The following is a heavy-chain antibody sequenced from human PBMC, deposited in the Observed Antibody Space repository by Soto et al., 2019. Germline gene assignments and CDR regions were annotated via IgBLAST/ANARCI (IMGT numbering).Heavy chain of an antibody. D-gene: IGHD1-26*01. Sequence: QVQLVQSGAEVKKPGASVKVSCKASGYSFTGYGISWVRQDPGQGLEWMGWIRTYNGDTNYAQKLQGRVTMTRDTSTSTAYLELRSLTSDDTAVYYCARAQWSRNFDYWGQGTLVTVSS. J-gene: IGHJ4*02. CDR1: GYSFTGYG. V-gene: IGHV1-18*01. CDR2: IRTYNGDT. CDR3: ARAQWSRNFDY.